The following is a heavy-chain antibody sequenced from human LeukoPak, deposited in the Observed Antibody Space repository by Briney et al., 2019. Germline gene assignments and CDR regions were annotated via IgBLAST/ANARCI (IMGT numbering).Heavy chain of an antibody. CDR2: IIPIFGTA. J-gene: IGHJ4*02. Sequence: GSSVKVSCKASGGAFSSYAISWVRQAPGQGLEWMGGIIPIFGTANYAQKFQGRVTITTDESTSTAYMELSSLRSEDTAVYYCARGGQGVLHHTPFDYWGQGTLVTVSS. V-gene: IGHV1-69*05. CDR3: ARGGQGVLHHTPFDY. D-gene: IGHD2-15*01. CDR1: GGAFSSYA.